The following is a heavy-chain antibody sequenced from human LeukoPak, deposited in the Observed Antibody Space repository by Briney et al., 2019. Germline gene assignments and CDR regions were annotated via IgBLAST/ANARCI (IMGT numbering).Heavy chain of an antibody. CDR2: INNDGSLT. V-gene: IGHV3-74*01. CDR3: ARPGIALAGDY. D-gene: IGHD6-19*01. Sequence: QPGGSLRLFCAASGFTFSSYWMHWVRQTPGKGLVWVSRINNDGSLTNYADSVKGRFTISRDNAKNKLYLQMNSLRAEDTAVYYCARPGIALAGDYWGQGALVTVSS. J-gene: IGHJ4*02. CDR1: GFTFSSYW.